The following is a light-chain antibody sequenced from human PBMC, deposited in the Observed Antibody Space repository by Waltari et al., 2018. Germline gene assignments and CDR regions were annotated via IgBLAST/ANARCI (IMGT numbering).Light chain of an antibody. CDR1: QSVLYRSNNKNY. Sequence: DIVMTQSPDSLAVSLGERATINCKSSQSVLYRSNNKNYLAWYQQKPGQPPKLLIYWASTRESGVPDRFSGSGSETDFTLTISSLRAEDVAVYYCQQYYSSPYTFGQGTKLEIK. J-gene: IGKJ2*01. CDR2: WAS. V-gene: IGKV4-1*01. CDR3: QQYYSSPYT.